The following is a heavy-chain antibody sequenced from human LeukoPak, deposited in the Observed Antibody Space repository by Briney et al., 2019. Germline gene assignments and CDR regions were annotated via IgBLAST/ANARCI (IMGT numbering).Heavy chain of an antibody. D-gene: IGHD4-17*01. J-gene: IGHJ5*02. Sequence: PGGSLRLSCAASGFTVSSNYMSWVRQAPGKGLEWVSVIYSGGGTYYADSVKCRFTISRDNSKNTLYLQMNSLRAEDTAVYYCARLVTVTTPDGNWFDPWGQGTLVTVSS. CDR3: ARLVTVTTPDGNWFDP. V-gene: IGHV3-53*01. CDR1: GFTVSSNY. CDR2: IYSGGGT.